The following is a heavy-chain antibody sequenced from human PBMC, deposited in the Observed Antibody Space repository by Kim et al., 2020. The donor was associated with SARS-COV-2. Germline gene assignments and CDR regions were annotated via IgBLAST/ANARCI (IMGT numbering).Heavy chain of an antibody. CDR2: IYYSGST. D-gene: IGHD5-12*01. CDR1: GGSISSGGYY. CDR3: ARVATIWEYYFDY. V-gene: IGHV4-31*03. J-gene: IGHJ4*02. Sequence: SETLSLTCTVSGGSISSGGYYWSWIRQHPGKGLEWIGYIYYSGSTYYNPSLKSRVTISVDTSKNQFSLKLSSVTAADTAVYYCARVATIWEYYFDYWGQGTLVTVSS.